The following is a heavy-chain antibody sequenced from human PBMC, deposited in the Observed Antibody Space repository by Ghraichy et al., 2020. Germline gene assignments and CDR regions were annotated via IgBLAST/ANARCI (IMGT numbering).Heavy chain of an antibody. V-gene: IGHV3-30*18. Sequence: GGSLRLSCAASGFTFNSYGMYWVRQAPGKGLEWVADISYDGNKKYYADSVKGRFTISRDNSKDMLYLQVNSLRTDDTAVYYCAKGPCCNRAGCNSGELDWGQGNLVTVAS. CDR3: AKGPCCNRAGCNSGELD. CDR1: GFTFNSYG. J-gene: IGHJ4*02. CDR2: ISYDGNKK. D-gene: IGHD2/OR15-2a*01.